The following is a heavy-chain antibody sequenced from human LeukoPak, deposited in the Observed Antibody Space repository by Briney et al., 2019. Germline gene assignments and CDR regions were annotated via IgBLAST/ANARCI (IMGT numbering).Heavy chain of an antibody. CDR1: GFTFRDYS. CDR3: ARDYKYAFDN. Sequence: PGGSLRLSCAASGFTFRDYSMNWVPQAPGKGLEWISYIGISSGNTKYADSVKGRFTISGDKAKNSLYLQMNSLRVEDTAVYYCARDYKYAFDNWGQGTLVTVSS. D-gene: IGHD5-24*01. V-gene: IGHV3-48*01. J-gene: IGHJ4*02. CDR2: IGISSGNT.